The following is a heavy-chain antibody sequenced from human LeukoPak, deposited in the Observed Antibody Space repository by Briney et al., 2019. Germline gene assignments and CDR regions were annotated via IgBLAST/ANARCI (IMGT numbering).Heavy chain of an antibody. D-gene: IGHD4-11*01. CDR2: IYYTGST. J-gene: IGHJ4*02. CDR3: ATGYSTHLGHFDS. Sequence: SETLSLTCTVSGGSIRSYYWSWIRQPPGKGLEWIAYIYYTGSTDYNPSLKSRVTISVDTSKNQFSLKLSSVTAADTAVYYCATGYSTHLGHFDSWGQGTLVSVSS. V-gene: IGHV4-59*08. CDR1: GGSIRSYY.